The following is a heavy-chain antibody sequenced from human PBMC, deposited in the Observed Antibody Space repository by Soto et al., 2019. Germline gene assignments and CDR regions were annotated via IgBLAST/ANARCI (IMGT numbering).Heavy chain of an antibody. CDR2: ISAYNGNT. V-gene: IGHV1-18*01. CDR1: GYTFTSYG. Sequence: ASVKVSCKASGYTFTSYGISWARQAPGQRLEWMGWISAYNGNTNYAQKLQGRVTITTDTSTSTAYMELRSLRSDDTAVYYCARSRLLGPRDFDYWGQGTLVPVSS. J-gene: IGHJ4*02. CDR3: ARSRLLGPRDFDY.